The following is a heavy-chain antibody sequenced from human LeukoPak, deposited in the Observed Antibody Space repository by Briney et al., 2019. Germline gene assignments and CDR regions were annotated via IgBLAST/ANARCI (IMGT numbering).Heavy chain of an antibody. CDR1: GFTFSSYG. CDR3: ARDNPSIFGVVKLDY. CDR2: IWYDGSNK. D-gene: IGHD3-3*01. J-gene: IGHJ4*02. Sequence: GGSLRLSCAASGFTFSSYGMHWVRQAPGKGLEWVAVIWYDGSNKYYADPVKGRFTISRDNSKNTLYLQMNSLRAEDTAVYYCARDNPSIFGVVKLDYWGQGTLVTVSS. V-gene: IGHV3-33*01.